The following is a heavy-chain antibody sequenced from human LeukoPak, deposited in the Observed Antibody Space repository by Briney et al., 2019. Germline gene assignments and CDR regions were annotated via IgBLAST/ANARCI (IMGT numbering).Heavy chain of an antibody. V-gene: IGHV3-9*01. CDR1: GFTFDDYA. CDR2: ISWNSGSI. CDR3: AKDLGSSWFDP. D-gene: IGHD1-26*01. J-gene: IGHJ5*02. Sequence: GGSLRLSCAASGFTFDDYAMHWVRQAPGKGLEWVSGISWNSGSIGYADSVKGRFTISRDNAKNSLYLQMNSLRVEDTALYYCAKDLGSSWFDPWGQGTLVTVSS.